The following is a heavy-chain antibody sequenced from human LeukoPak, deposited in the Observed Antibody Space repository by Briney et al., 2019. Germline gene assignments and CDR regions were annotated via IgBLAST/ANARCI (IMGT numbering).Heavy chain of an antibody. CDR3: AKNGKYYDILTGYYLDDY. D-gene: IGHD3-9*01. CDR1: GFTFSSYG. V-gene: IGHV3-23*01. Sequence: PGGSLRLSCAASGFTFSSYGMHWVRQAPGKGLEWVSSISDNGGSTYYADSVKGRFTISRDNSKNTLYLQMNSLRAEDTAVYYCAKNGKYYDILTGYYLDDYWGQGALVTVSS. CDR2: ISDNGGST. J-gene: IGHJ4*02.